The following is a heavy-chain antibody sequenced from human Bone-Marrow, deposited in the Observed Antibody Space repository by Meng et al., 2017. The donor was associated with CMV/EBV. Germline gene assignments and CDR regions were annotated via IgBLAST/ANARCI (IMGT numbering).Heavy chain of an antibody. CDR1: GGTFSSYA. V-gene: IGHV1-69*05. CDR2: IIPIFGTA. D-gene: IGHD3-3*01. J-gene: IGHJ5*02. CDR3: ARWLRGCRPICNWFDP. Sequence: SVKVSCKASGGTFSSYAISWVRQAPGQGLEWMGGIIPIFGTANYAQKFQSRVTITTDESTSTAYMELSSLRSEDTAVYYCARWLRGCRPICNWFDPWGQGTRVTVSS.